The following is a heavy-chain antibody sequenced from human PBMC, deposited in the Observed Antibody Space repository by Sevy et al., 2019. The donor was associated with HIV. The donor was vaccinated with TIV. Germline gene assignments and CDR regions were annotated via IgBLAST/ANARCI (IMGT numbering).Heavy chain of an antibody. D-gene: IGHD2-15*01. CDR1: GFTFSSYE. J-gene: IGHJ1*01. CDR3: ARLGGSWQYFPY. V-gene: IGHV3-48*03. Sequence: GGSLRLSCVASGFTFSSYEMNWVRQAPGKGLEWVSYISNSGSIIYYEDSVKGRFTISRDNAKNSLYLQMNSLRAEDTAVYYCARLGGSWQYFPYWGQGTLVTASS. CDR2: ISNSGSII.